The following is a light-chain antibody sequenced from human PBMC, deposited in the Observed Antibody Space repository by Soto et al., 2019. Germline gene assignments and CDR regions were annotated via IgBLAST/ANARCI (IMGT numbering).Light chain of an antibody. CDR2: WAS. V-gene: IGKV4-1*01. CDR3: QQSYSTPIT. J-gene: IGKJ5*01. CDR1: QSVLFSSNNKNY. Sequence: DIVMTQSPDSVAVSLGERATINCESSQSVLFSSNNKNYLAWYQQKPGQPPKLLIYWASTRESGVPNRFSGSGSGTDFTLTISSLQAEDVAVYYCQQSYSTPITFGHGTRLEIK.